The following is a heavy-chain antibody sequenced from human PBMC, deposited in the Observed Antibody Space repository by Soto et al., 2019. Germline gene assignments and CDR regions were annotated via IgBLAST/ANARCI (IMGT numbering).Heavy chain of an antibody. D-gene: IGHD4-4*01. CDR3: ARDKDSYYYYGMDV. CDR2: IWYDGSNK. V-gene: IGHV3-33*01. Sequence: QVQLVESGGGVVQPGRSLRLSCAASGFTFSSYGMHWVRQAPGKGLEWVAVIWYDGSNKYYADSVKGRFTISRDNSKNTLYLQMNSLRAEDTAVYYWARDKDSYYYYGMDVWGQGTTVTVSS. J-gene: IGHJ6*02. CDR1: GFTFSSYG.